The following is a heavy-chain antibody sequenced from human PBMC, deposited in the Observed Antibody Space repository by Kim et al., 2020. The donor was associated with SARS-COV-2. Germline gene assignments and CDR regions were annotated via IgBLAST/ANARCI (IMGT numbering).Heavy chain of an antibody. V-gene: IGHV3-21*01. CDR3: ARAIDIAAAGRGWFDP. D-gene: IGHD6-13*01. J-gene: IGHJ5*02. Sequence: VKGRFTLSRDNAKNTLYLQMSSLRAEDTAVYYCARAIDIAAAGRGWFDPWGQGTLVTVSS.